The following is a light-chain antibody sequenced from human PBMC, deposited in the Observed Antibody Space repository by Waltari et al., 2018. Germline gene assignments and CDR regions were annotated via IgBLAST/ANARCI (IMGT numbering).Light chain of an antibody. V-gene: IGKV3-11*01. CDR1: QSVSNY. Sequence: EIVLTQSPATLSLSPGEIATLPCRASQSVSNYLAWYQQKPGQAPRLLIYDASTRATGTPARFSGSGSGTDFTLTISSLEPEDFAFYYCQQRGNGLTFGGGTKVEIK. CDR2: DAS. J-gene: IGKJ4*01. CDR3: QQRGNGLT.